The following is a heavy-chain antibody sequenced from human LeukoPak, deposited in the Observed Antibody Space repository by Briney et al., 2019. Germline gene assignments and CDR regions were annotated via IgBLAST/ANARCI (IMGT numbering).Heavy chain of an antibody. J-gene: IGHJ6*03. Sequence: GGSLRLSCAASGFTFSSYSMNWVRQAPGKGLEWVSSISSSSSYIYYADSVKGRFTISRDNAKNSLYLQMNSLRAEDTAVYYCARDGLEHLYYYYMDVWGKGTTVTVSS. CDR1: GFTFSSYS. CDR2: ISSSSSYI. V-gene: IGHV3-21*01. D-gene: IGHD1/OR15-1a*01. CDR3: ARDGLEHLYYYYMDV.